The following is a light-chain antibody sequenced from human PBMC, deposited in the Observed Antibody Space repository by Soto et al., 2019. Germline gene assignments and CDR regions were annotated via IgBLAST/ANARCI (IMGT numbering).Light chain of an antibody. J-gene: IGKJ1*01. CDR3: KQYSYGRGT. CDR1: QGFGNN. V-gene: IGKV3-15*01. CDR2: GAS. Sequence: EIVMTQSPATLSVSPGERATLSCRASQGFGNNLAWYQQKPGQAPRLLIYGASTRATGIPARFSGSGSGTVFTPTISSLQSEDSAFYYGKQYSYGRGTFGQGTKGGIK.